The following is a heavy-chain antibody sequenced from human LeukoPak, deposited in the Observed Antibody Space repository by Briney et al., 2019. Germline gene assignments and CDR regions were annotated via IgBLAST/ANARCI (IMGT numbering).Heavy chain of an antibody. V-gene: IGHV4-30-4*08. J-gene: IGHJ4*02. CDR1: GGSISSGDYY. CDR3: ARVHCRGGSCRFDY. D-gene: IGHD2-15*01. Sequence: SETLSLTCTVSGGSISSGDYYWSWIRQPPGKGLESIGYIYKSGSTYYNPSLKSRLTMSVDTSKNQFSLRLSSVTAADTAVYYCARVHCRGGSCRFDYWGQGTLVTVSS. CDR2: IYKSGST.